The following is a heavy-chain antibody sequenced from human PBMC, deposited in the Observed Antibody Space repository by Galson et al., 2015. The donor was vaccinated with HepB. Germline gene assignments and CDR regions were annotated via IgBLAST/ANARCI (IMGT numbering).Heavy chain of an antibody. CDR2: TSYRFKWYY. V-gene: IGHV6-1*01. D-gene: IGHD3-22*01. CDR3: ARNVYFDTSGYYNKPGWIDP. Sequence: CAISGDSVSSNSAAWNWIRQSPSRGLEWLGRTSYRFKWYYDYAVSVKSRITINPDISKNQFSLQLNSVTPEDTAVYYCARNVYFDTSGYYNKPGWIDPWGQGTLVAVSS. CDR1: GDSVSSNSAA. J-gene: IGHJ5*02.